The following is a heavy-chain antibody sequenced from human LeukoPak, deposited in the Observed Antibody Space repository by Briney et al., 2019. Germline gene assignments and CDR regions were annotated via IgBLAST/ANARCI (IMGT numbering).Heavy chain of an antibody. Sequence: PSETLSLTCAVYGGSFSGYYWSWIRQPPGKGLEWIGEINHSGSTNYNPSLKSRVTISVDTSKNQFSLKLSSVTAADTAVYYCARERDGNFDYWDQGTLVTVSS. CDR1: GGSFSGYY. V-gene: IGHV4-34*01. CDR3: ARERDGNFDY. J-gene: IGHJ4*02. CDR2: INHSGST. D-gene: IGHD1-1*01.